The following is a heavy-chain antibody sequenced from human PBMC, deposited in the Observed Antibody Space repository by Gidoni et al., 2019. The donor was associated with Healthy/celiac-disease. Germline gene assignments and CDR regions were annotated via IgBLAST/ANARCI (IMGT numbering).Heavy chain of an antibody. CDR2: IIPIFGTA. CDR3: ARGAPTRGIAAAGNIDY. Sequence: QVQLVQSGAEVKKPGSSVKVSCKASGGTFSSYAISWVRQAPVQGLEWMGGIIPIFGTANYAQKFQCRVTITADESTSTAYMELSSLRSEDTAVYYCARGAPTRGIAAAGNIDYWGQGTLVTVSS. D-gene: IGHD6-13*01. V-gene: IGHV1-69*01. J-gene: IGHJ4*02. CDR1: GGTFSSYA.